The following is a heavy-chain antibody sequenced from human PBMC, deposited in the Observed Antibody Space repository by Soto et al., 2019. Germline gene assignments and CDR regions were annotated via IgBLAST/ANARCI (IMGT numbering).Heavy chain of an antibody. CDR1: GGSFSGYY. Sequence: SETLSLTCAVYGGSFSGYYWSWIRQPPGKGLEWIGEINHSGSTNYNPSLKSRVTISVDTSKNQFSLKLSSVTAADTAVYYCASLVRGSQLYGVDYWGQGTLVTVSS. D-gene: IGHD2-2*01. CDR3: ASLVRGSQLYGVDY. V-gene: IGHV4-34*01. J-gene: IGHJ4*02. CDR2: INHSGST.